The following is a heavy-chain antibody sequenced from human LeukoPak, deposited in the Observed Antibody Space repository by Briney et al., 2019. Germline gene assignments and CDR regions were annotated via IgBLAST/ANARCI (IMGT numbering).Heavy chain of an antibody. CDR2: ISSSSSYI. D-gene: IGHD3-10*01. CDR1: GFTFSSYS. CDR3: ARDVVGGSGSLGLLFDY. J-gene: IGHJ4*02. V-gene: IGHV3-21*04. Sequence: PGGSLRLSCAASGFTFSSYSMNWVRQAPGKGLEWVSSISSSSSYIYYADSVKGRFTISRDNAKNSLYLQMNSLRAEDTAVYYCARDVVGGSGSLGLLFDYWGQGTLVTVSS.